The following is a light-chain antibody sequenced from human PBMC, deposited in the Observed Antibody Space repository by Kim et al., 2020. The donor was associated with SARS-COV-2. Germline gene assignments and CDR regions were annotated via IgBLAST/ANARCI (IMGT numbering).Light chain of an antibody. CDR1: QSLLYSSNNKNY. J-gene: IGKJ3*01. CDR3: QQFYSSPGFT. V-gene: IGKV4-1*01. Sequence: DIVMTQSPDSLAVSLGERATINCKSSQSLLYSSNNKNYLAWYQQKPGQPPKLLINWASTRESGVPDRFSGSGSGTDFTLTISGLQVEDVSVYYCQQFYSSPGFTFGPGTKVDIK. CDR2: WAS.